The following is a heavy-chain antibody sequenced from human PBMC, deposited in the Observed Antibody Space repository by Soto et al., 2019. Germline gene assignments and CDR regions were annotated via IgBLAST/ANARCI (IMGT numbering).Heavy chain of an antibody. Sequence: QVQLQESGPGLVKPSQTLSLTCTVSGGSISSGDYYWSWIRQPPGKGLEWIGYIYYSGSTYYNPSLKSRVTISVDTSKNQFSLKLSSVTAADTAVYYCASASVVVTAGVGFDPWGQGTLVTVSS. J-gene: IGHJ5*02. CDR2: IYYSGST. D-gene: IGHD2-21*02. CDR1: GGSISSGDYY. CDR3: ASASVVVTAGVGFDP. V-gene: IGHV4-30-4*01.